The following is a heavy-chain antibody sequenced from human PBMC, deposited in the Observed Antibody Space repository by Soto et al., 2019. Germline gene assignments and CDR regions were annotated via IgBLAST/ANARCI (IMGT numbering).Heavy chain of an antibody. V-gene: IGHV3-48*02. CDR2: ISGSGATK. CDR1: GFTFSSHS. D-gene: IGHD5-18*01. CDR3: ARAIRGFSYVVDY. J-gene: IGHJ4*02. Sequence: PVGSLRLSCAASGFTFSSHSINWVRQAPGKGLEWVSYISGSGATKYYADSVKGRFTISRDNARNSLYLQMSSLSDEDTAVYYCARAIRGFSYVVDYWGQGTLVTVPQ.